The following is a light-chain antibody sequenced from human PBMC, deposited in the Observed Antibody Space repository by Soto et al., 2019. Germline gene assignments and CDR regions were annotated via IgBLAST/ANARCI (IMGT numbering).Light chain of an antibody. CDR3: SSYTSGSTLYA. V-gene: IGLV2-14*01. Sequence: QSALTQPASVSGSPGQSITISCTGTSSDIGDYTYVSWYQQHPGKAPKLIIYGVSNRPLGVSNFFSGSKSGNTASLTISGLQAEDEADYYCSSYTSGSTLYAFGTGTKVTVL. CDR2: GVS. CDR1: SSDIGDYTY. J-gene: IGLJ1*01.